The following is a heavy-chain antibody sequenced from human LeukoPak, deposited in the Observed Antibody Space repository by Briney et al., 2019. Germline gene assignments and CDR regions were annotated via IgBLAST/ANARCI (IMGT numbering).Heavy chain of an antibody. Sequence: GGSLRLSCVGSGFTFRSHAMSWVRQAPEKGLEFVSGIYENGGTTYYADSVKGRFTISRDNSKNTLYLQMNSLRAEDAAVYYCAKRGTLDGYFTRYFDNWGQGILVTVSS. J-gene: IGHJ4*02. D-gene: IGHD5-24*01. CDR1: GFTFRSHA. CDR2: IYENGGTT. V-gene: IGHV3-23*01. CDR3: AKRGTLDGYFTRYFDN.